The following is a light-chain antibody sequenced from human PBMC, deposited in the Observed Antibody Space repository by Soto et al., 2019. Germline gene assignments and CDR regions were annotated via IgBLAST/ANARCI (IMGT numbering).Light chain of an antibody. CDR3: QQSYSTPPFT. J-gene: IGKJ2*01. V-gene: IGKV1-39*01. CDR2: AAS. CDR1: QSINSF. Sequence: DIQMTQSPSSLSASVGDRVTITCRASQSINSFLNWYQQKPGKAPKLLIYAASSLQSGVPLRFSGSGSGTEFTLTISSLQPEDFATYYCQQSYSTPPFTCGQGTKLQIK.